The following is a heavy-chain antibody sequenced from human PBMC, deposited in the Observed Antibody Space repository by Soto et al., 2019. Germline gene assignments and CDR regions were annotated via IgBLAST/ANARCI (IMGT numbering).Heavy chain of an antibody. Sequence: WGSLRLSCAASGFTFSSYGMHWVRQAPGKGLEWVAVIWYDGSNKYYADSVKGRFTISRDNSKNTLYLQMNSLRAEDTAVYYCARELGYCSGGSCYSSYYYYYYGMDVWGQGTTVTVSS. CDR2: IWYDGSNK. D-gene: IGHD2-15*01. CDR3: ARELGYCSGGSCYSSYYYYYYGMDV. CDR1: GFTFSSYG. V-gene: IGHV3-33*01. J-gene: IGHJ6*02.